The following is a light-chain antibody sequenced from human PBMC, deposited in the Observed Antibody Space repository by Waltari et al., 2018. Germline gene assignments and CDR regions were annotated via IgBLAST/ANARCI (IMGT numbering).Light chain of an antibody. CDR2: EDV. J-gene: IGLJ2*01. CDR1: SPNIGKHY. Sequence: QSVLTQPPSVSAASGQKVTISCSGSSPNIGKHYVSWYQQFPGTAPKLLIYEDVKRPSGISGRFSGSKSGTSATLDIHGLQTGDEADYYCGTWDSSMSVGVLGGGTKVTVL. V-gene: IGLV1-51*01. CDR3: GTWDSSMSVGV.